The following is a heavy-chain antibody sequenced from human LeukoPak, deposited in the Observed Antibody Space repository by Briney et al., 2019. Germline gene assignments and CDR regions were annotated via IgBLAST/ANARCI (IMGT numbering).Heavy chain of an antibody. CDR3: TRVRVSSYYGMDI. CDR2: INQDESVK. CDR1: GFTFSSYW. V-gene: IGHV3-7*05. Sequence: GGSLRLSCAASGFTFSSYWMSWVRQAPGKGLEWVANINQDESVKYHVDSVKGRFTISRDNAKNSLYLQMNSLRAEDTAVYYCTRVRVSSYYGMDIWGQGTTVTVSS. D-gene: IGHD2/OR15-2a*01. J-gene: IGHJ6*02.